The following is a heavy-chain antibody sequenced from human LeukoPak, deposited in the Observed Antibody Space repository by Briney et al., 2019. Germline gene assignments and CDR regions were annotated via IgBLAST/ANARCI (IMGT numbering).Heavy chain of an antibody. CDR3: AKESISGGTKWFDP. CDR2: ISSSGTT. V-gene: IGHV3-23*01. J-gene: IGHJ5*02. Sequence: GSLRLSCAASGFTFSSYAMSWVRQAPGKGLDWVSSISSSGTTDYADSVKGQFTISRDNSKNILYLQMNSLRGEDTAVYYCAKESISGGTKWFDPWGQGTLVIVSS. D-gene: IGHD6-19*01. CDR1: GFTFSSYA.